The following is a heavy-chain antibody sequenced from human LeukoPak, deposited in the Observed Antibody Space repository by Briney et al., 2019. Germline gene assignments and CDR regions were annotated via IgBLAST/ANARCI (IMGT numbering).Heavy chain of an antibody. V-gene: IGHV3-53*01. Sequence: GGSLRLSCAASGFTVSSNYMSWVRQAPGKGLEWVSVIYSGGSTYYADSVKGRFTISRDNSKNTLYLQMNSLRAEDTAVYYCARSRIAAAGLPDYWGQGTLVTVSP. CDR2: IYSGGST. D-gene: IGHD6-13*01. J-gene: IGHJ4*02. CDR1: GFTVSSNY. CDR3: ARSRIAAAGLPDY.